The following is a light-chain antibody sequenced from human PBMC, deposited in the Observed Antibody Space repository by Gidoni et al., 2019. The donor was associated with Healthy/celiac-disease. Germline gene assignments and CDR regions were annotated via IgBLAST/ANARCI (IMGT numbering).Light chain of an antibody. CDR3: CSYAGNSTLV. Sequence: QSALPQPASVSGFPGQSITISCTGTRSDVGSYNLVSWFQQHPGKAPKVMIYEVSKRPSGVSNRFFGSKSGNAASLTISGLQAEDEADYYCCSYAGNSTLVFGGGTKLTVL. CDR1: RSDVGSYNL. V-gene: IGLV2-23*02. J-gene: IGLJ2*01. CDR2: EVS.